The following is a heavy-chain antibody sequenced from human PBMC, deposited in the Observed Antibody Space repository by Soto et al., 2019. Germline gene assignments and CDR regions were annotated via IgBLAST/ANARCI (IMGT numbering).Heavy chain of an antibody. CDR1: GYSFTSYW. CDR3: ARTSIKRYCSGGSCYPKKPAFDI. V-gene: IGHV5-51*01. Sequence: GESLKISCKGSGYSFTSYWIGWVRQMPGKGLEWMGIIYPGDSDTRNSPSFQGQVTISADKSISTAYLQWSSLRASETAIYYFARTSIKRYCSGGSCYPKKPAFDIWGQGTMVTVSS. CDR2: IYPGDSDT. D-gene: IGHD2-15*01. J-gene: IGHJ3*02.